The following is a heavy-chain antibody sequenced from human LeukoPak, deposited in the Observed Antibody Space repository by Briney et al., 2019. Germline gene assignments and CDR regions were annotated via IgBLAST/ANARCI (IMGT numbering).Heavy chain of an antibody. D-gene: IGHD2-2*01. V-gene: IGHV3-74*01. CDR2: INTDGSST. Sequence: PGGSLRLSCAASGFTFSSYWIRWVRQAPGKGLVWVSRINTDGSSTSYADSAKGRFTIHRHNAKNPLYLQMNRLRAQDTAVYYCARDSADCSSTSCYGNYFEYWGQGPLDSVSS. J-gene: IGHJ4*02. CDR3: ARDSADCSSTSCYGNYFEY. CDR1: GFTFSSYW.